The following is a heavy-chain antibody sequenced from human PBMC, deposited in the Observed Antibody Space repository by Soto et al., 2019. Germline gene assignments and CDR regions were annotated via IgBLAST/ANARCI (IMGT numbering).Heavy chain of an antibody. V-gene: IGHV3-72*01. CDR3: ARFSGSYTRGLDY. D-gene: IGHD1-26*01. J-gene: IGHJ4*02. CDR2: SRNKANSYST. CDR1: GFTFSDHY. Sequence: EVQLVESGGGLVQPGGSLRLSCAASGFTFSDHYMDWVRQSPVNGLEWVGRSRNKANSYSTEYAASVKGRFTISRDESKNSLYLQMNSLKTEDTAVYYCARFSGSYTRGLDYWGQGTLVTVSS.